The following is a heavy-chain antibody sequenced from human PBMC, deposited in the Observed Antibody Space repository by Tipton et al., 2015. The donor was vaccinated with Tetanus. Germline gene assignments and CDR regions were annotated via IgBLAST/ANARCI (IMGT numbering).Heavy chain of an antibody. CDR3: ARDQGGGRVVRLNWFDP. V-gene: IGHV4-30-4*01. Sequence: TLSLTCSVSGGSLRSDDYQWNWIRQPPGKGLEWLGYIYYSGSTYYNPSFKSRVSMSVDTSKNQFSLNLTSVTAADTAVYYCARDQGGGRVVRLNWFDPWGQGTLVTVSS. CDR1: GGSLRSDDYQ. J-gene: IGHJ5*02. CDR2: IYYSGST. D-gene: IGHD6-6*01.